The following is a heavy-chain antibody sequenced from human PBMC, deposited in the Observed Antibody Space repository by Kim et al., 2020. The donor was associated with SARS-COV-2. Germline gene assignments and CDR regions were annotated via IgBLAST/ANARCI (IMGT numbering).Heavy chain of an antibody. CDR3: ARQRGSSWYELDY. V-gene: IGHV4-39*01. D-gene: IGHD6-13*01. J-gene: IGHJ4*02. Sequence: YNPSLKSRVTISVDTSKNQFSLKLSSVTAADTAVYYCARQRGSSWYELDYWGQGTLVTVSS.